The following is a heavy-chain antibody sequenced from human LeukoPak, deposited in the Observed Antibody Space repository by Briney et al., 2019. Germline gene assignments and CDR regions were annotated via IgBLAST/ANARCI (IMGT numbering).Heavy chain of an antibody. CDR3: ATGARPCIAVVGTPYYYGMDV. V-gene: IGHV5-51*01. CDR1: GYSFISYW. CDR2: IYPGNSDT. J-gene: IGHJ6*02. D-gene: IGHD6-13*01. Sequence: GESLKISCKGSGYSFISYWIGWVRQMPGKGLEWMGIIYPGNSDTRYSPSFQGQVTISADKSISTAYLQWSSLKASDTAMYYCATGARPCIAVVGTPYYYGMDVWGQGTTVTVSS.